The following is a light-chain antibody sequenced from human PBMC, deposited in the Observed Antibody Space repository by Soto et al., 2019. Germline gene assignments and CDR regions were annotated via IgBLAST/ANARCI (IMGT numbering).Light chain of an antibody. V-gene: IGKV3-20*01. CDR1: QSLSSSY. CDR3: QQHETLIT. J-gene: IGKJ5*01. CDR2: GAF. Sequence: EIVLTQSPVTLSLSPWERGTLCCTASQSLSSSYFAWYWHKPGQGPRLLIYGAFTRATGIPDRFSGSGSGTDFTLTISRLEPEDFAVYYCQQHETLITFGQGTRLEIK.